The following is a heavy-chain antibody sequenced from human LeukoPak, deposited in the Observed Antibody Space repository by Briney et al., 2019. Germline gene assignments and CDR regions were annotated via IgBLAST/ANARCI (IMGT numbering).Heavy chain of an antibody. V-gene: IGHV4-31*03. J-gene: IGHJ6*02. Sequence: SETLSLICTVSGGSISSGGYYWSWIRQHPGKGLEWIGYIYYSGSTYYNPSLKSRVTISVDTSKNQFSLKLSSVTAADTAVYYCARDRGYGYGLSATNLYYYYYGMDVWGQGTTVTVSS. CDR3: ARDRGYGYGLSATNLYYYYYGMDV. CDR1: GGSISSGGYY. CDR2: IYYSGST. D-gene: IGHD5-18*01.